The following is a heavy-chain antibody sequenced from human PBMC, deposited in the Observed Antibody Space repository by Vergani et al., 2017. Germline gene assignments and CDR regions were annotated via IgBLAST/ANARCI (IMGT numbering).Heavy chain of an antibody. CDR3: ARERLFYGGQGYFQH. V-gene: IGHV4-34*01. CDR2: INHSGST. J-gene: IGHJ1*01. Sequence: QVQLQQWGAGLLKPSETLSLTCAVYGGSFSGYYWSWIRQPPGKGLEWIGEINHSGSTNYNPSLKSRVTISVDTSKNQFSLKLSSVTDADTAVYYCARERLFYGGQGYFQHWGQGTLVTVSS. CDR1: GGSFSGYY. D-gene: IGHD4-23*01.